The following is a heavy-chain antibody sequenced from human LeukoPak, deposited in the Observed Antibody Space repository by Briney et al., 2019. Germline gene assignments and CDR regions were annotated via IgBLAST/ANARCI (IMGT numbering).Heavy chain of an antibody. V-gene: IGHV3-30*04. CDR2: ISYDGSNK. CDR3: ARGYQDYYYYYGMDV. Sequence: GRSLRLSCAASGFTFSSYAMHWVRQAPGKGLEWVAVISYDGSNKFYADSVKGRFTISRDNSKNTLHLQMNSLRAEDTAVYYCARGYQDYYYYYGMDVWGKGTTVTVSS. CDR1: GFTFSSYA. J-gene: IGHJ6*04. D-gene: IGHD2-2*01.